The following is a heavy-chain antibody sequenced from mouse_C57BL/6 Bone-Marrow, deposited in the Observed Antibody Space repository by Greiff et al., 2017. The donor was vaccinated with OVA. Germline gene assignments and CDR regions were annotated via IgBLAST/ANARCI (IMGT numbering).Heavy chain of an antibody. CDR2: IHPNSGST. Sequence: QVQLQQPGAELVKPGASVKLSCKASGYTFTSYWMHWVKQRPGQGLEWIGMIHPNSGSTKYNEKFKSKATLTVDKSSSTAYMQLISLTSEDSAVYYCARLRGYFDYWGQGTTLTVSS. CDR1: GYTFTSYW. J-gene: IGHJ2*01. V-gene: IGHV1-64*01. CDR3: ARLRGYFDY.